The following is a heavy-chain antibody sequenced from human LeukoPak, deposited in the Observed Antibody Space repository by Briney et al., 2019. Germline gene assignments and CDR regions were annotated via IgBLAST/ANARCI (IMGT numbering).Heavy chain of an antibody. J-gene: IGHJ4*02. V-gene: IGHV4-59*01. D-gene: IGHD6-19*01. CDR3: ARGGWYLDY. CDR1: GVSISSYY. Sequence: SETLSLTCTVSGVSISSYYWSWIRQPPGKGLEWIGYIYYSGSTNHNPSLGSRVTISVDTSKNQFSLTLRSVTAADTVVYYCARGGWYLDYWGQGTLVTVSS. CDR2: IYYSGST.